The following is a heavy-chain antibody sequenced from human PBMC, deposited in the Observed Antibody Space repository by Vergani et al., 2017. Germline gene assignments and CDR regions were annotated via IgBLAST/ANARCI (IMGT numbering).Heavy chain of an antibody. CDR3: ATADVDYYDSSGYYYGNFDY. D-gene: IGHD3-22*01. CDR2: IIPIFGTA. Sequence: QVQLVQSGAEVKKPGSSVKVSCKASGGTFSSYAISWVRQAPGQGLEWMGGIIPIFGTANYAQKFQGRVTITADESTSTAYMELSRLRSEDTAVYYCATADVDYYDSSGYYYGNFDYWGQGTLVTVSS. V-gene: IGHV1-69*01. CDR1: GGTFSSYA. J-gene: IGHJ4*02.